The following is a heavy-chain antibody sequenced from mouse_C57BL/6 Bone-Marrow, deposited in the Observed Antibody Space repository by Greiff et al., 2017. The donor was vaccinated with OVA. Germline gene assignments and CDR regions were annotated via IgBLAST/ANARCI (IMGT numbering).Heavy chain of an antibody. CDR2: ISSGSSTN. Sequence: EVKLMESGGGLVKPGGSLKLSCAASGFTFSDYGMHWVRQAPEKGLEWVAYISSGSSTNYYADTVKGRFTISRDNAKNTLFLQMTSLRSEDTAMYYCARGGYCNPYYAMDYWGQGTSVTVSS. D-gene: IGHD2-1*01. CDR3: ARGGYCNPYYAMDY. CDR1: GFTFSDYG. J-gene: IGHJ4*01. V-gene: IGHV5-17*01.